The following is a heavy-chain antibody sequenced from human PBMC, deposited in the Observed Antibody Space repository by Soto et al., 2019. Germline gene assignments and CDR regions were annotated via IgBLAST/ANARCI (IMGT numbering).Heavy chain of an antibody. D-gene: IGHD3-3*01. CDR3: ARDLWTGKDRNFDY. CDR2: ISTYNGNT. V-gene: IGHV1-18*04. CDR1: GYTFTSYG. Sequence: ASVKVSCKASGYTFTSYGFSWVRQAPGQGLEWMGWISTYNGNTNYAQNLQGRITMTTDTSTSTAYMELRSLRSDDTAVYYCARDLWTGKDRNFDYWGQGTLVTASS. J-gene: IGHJ4*02.